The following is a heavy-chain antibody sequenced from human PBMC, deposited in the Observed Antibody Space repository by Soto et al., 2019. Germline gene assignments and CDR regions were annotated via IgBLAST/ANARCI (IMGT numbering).Heavy chain of an antibody. Sequence: PGESLKISCKGSGYSFSAYWIGWVRQMPGKGLEWMGIIYPGDSDTKYSPSFQGQVTISADKSIGTAYLQWSSLKASDTAMYYCARRDVSLSYYFDYWGHGTXVTVSS. D-gene: IGHD3-10*02. V-gene: IGHV5-51*01. CDR3: ARRDVSLSYYFDY. CDR1: GYSFSAYW. CDR2: IYPGDSDT. J-gene: IGHJ4*01.